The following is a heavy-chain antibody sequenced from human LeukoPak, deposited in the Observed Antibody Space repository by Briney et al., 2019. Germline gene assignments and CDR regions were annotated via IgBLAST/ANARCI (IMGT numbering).Heavy chain of an antibody. J-gene: IGHJ6*04. Sequence: ASVNVSCTASGYTFTSYGISWVRQAPGQGIEWMGWISAYNGNTNYAQKLQGRVTMTTDTSTSTAYMELRSLRSDDTAVYYCARDPRVEVVPAAPEYYYYYYGMDVWGKGTTVTVSS. D-gene: IGHD2-2*01. CDR1: GYTFTSYG. CDR2: ISAYNGNT. V-gene: IGHV1-18*04. CDR3: ARDPRVEVVPAAPEYYYYYYGMDV.